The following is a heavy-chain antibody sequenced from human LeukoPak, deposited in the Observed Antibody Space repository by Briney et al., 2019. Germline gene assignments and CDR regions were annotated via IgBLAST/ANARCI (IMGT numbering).Heavy chain of an antibody. D-gene: IGHD7-27*01. V-gene: IGHV3-23*01. CDR1: GFTFSTYT. CDR3: AIDPNWGTHS. J-gene: IGHJ4*02. CDR2: IGSSGGGI. Sequence: PGGSLRLSCAASGFTFSTYTMYWVRHPAGKRLEWVSIIGSSGGGIHYADSVKGRFTISRDNSKNALYLQMNSLRVEDTAVYYCAIDPNWGTHSWGQGVLVTVSS.